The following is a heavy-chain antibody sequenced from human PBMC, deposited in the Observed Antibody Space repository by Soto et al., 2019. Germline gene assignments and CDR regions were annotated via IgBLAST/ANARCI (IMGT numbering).Heavy chain of an antibody. CDR3: ARHEGYFQH. CDR2: IYYSGST. V-gene: IGHV4-59*08. CDR1: GGSTSSYY. Sequence: SLTCTVSGGSTSSYYWSWIRQPPGKGLEWIGYIYYSGSTNYNPSLKSRVTISVDTSKNQFSLKLSSVTAADTAVYYCARHEGYFQHWGQGTLVTVSS. J-gene: IGHJ1*01.